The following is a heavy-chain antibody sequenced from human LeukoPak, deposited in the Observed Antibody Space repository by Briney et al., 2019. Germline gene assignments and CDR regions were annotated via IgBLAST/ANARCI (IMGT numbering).Heavy chain of an antibody. CDR3: VRDVGYFHFDS. CDR1: GFSFGSFW. J-gene: IGHJ4*02. Sequence: GGSLRLSCAASGFSFGSFWMTWLRQAPGKGLEWVGHINEDGSQTNYIDSVTGRFTISRDNTKDSLYLQMNRLRAEDTAVYFCVRDVGYFHFDSWGQGILVTVSS. V-gene: IGHV3-7*01. D-gene: IGHD1-1*01. CDR2: INEDGSQT.